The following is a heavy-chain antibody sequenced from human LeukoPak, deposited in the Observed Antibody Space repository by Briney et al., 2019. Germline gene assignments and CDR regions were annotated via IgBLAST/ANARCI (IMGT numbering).Heavy chain of an antibody. J-gene: IGHJ3*02. V-gene: IGHV1-58*01. D-gene: IGHD3-9*01. CDR1: GFTFSISA. Sequence: SVKVSCKASGFTFSISAVQWARQARGQRLEWIGWIVIGSGNTNYAQKFQERVTITRDMSTSTAYMELSSLRSEDTAVYYCAAPSLNDILTGPSGAFDIWGQGTMVTVSS. CDR2: IVIGSGNT. CDR3: AAPSLNDILTGPSGAFDI.